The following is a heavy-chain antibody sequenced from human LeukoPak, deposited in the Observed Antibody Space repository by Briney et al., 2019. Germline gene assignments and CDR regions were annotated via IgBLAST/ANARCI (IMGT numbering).Heavy chain of an antibody. CDR3: ARPFSYSSGWYYFDY. D-gene: IGHD6-19*01. V-gene: IGHV4-39*01. CDR1: GGSISSSSYY. CDR2: IYYSGST. Sequence: SETLSLTCTVSGGSISSSSYYWGWIRQPSGKGLKWIGSIYYSGSTYYNPSLKSRVTVSVDTSKNLFSLKLSSVTAADTAVYYCARPFSYSSGWYYFDYWGQGTLVTVSS. J-gene: IGHJ4*02.